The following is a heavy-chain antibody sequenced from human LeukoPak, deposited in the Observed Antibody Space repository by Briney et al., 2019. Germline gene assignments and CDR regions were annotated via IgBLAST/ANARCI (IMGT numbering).Heavy chain of an antibody. CDR2: ISYDGSNK. Sequence: PGGSLRLSCAASGFTFTTYAMHWVRQAPGKGLEWVAVISYDGSNKYYADSVKGRFTISRDNSKNTLYLQMNSLRAEDTAVYYCARKVLRGNWFDPWGQGTLVTVSS. CDR3: ARKVLRGNWFDP. CDR1: GFTFTTYA. D-gene: IGHD3-10*01. J-gene: IGHJ5*02. V-gene: IGHV3-30-3*01.